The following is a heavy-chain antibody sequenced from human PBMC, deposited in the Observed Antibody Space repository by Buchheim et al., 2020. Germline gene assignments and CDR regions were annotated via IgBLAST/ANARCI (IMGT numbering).Heavy chain of an antibody. V-gene: IGHV3-23*01. J-gene: IGHJ4*02. D-gene: IGHD3-3*01. CDR3: VKGHRMQIYGVVVFFEY. Sequence: EVQLLESGGGLVQPGGSLRLSCSASGFIFSDYAMNWVRQAPGKGLEWVAIITDSGKNAIYAESVEGRFTISRDNSKNTLDLQMNSLRADDTAVYYCVKGHRMQIYGVVVFFEYWGQGT. CDR1: GFIFSDYA. CDR2: ITDSGKNA.